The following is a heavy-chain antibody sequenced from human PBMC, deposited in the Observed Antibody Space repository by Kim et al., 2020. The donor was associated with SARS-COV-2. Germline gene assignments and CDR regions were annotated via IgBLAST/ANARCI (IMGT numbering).Heavy chain of an antibody. CDR2: INHSGRT. D-gene: IGHD3-10*01. CDR3: ARRLSNTSGWGSHYRDL. V-gene: IGHV4-34*01. Sequence: SETLSLTCAVYGGSFSGYYWSWIRQPPGKGLEWIGEINHSGRTNYNPSLKSRVTISVDTSKNQSSLKLTSVTAADTAVYYCARRLSNTSGWGSHYRDLWG. J-gene: IGHJ2*01. CDR1: GGSFSGYY.